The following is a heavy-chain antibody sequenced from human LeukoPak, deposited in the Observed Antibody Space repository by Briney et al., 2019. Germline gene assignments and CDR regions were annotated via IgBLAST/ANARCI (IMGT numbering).Heavy chain of an antibody. D-gene: IGHD3-22*01. CDR3: ARQTTLYDSSGYYWNY. V-gene: IGHV5-51*01. CDR1: GYSFTSYW. J-gene: IGHJ4*02. CDR2: IYPGDSDT. Sequence: GESLKISCKGSGYSFTSYWIGWVRQMPGKGLEWMGIIYPGDSDTRYSPSFQGQVTISADKSISTAYLQWSSLKASDTAMYYCARQTTLYDSSGYYWNYWGQGTLVTVSS.